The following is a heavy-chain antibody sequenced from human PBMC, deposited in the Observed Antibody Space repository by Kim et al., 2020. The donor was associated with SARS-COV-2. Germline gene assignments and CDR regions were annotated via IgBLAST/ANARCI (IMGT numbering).Heavy chain of an antibody. V-gene: IGHV1-18*01. D-gene: IGHD3-10*01. CDR2: ISAYNGNT. CDR1: GYTFTSYG. CDR3: ARDEGHGSAYYYYGMDV. Sequence: ASVKVSCKASGYTFTSYGISWVRQAPGQGLEWMGWISAYNGNTNYAQKLQGRVTMTTDTSTSTAYMELRSLRSDDTAVYYCARDEGHGSAYYYYGMDVWGQGTTVTVSS. J-gene: IGHJ6*02.